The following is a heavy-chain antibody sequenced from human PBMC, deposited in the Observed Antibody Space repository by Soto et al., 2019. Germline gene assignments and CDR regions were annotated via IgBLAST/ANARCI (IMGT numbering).Heavy chain of an antibody. D-gene: IGHD2-2*01. Sequence: PGESLKISCKGSGYSFTNYWIGWVRQMPGKGLEWMGIIYPGDSDTAYSPSFEGQVTISADKSISTAYLQWSSLKASDTAMYYYARLNSGYCSSTSCYLSDYYYYGMGVWGQGTPVTVSS. CDR2: IYPGDSDT. J-gene: IGHJ6*02. V-gene: IGHV5-51*01. CDR3: ARLNSGYCSSTSCYLSDYYYYGMGV. CDR1: GYSFTNYW.